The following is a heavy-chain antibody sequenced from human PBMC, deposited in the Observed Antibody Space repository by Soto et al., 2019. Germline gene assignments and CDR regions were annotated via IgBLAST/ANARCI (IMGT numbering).Heavy chain of an antibody. V-gene: IGHV3-23*01. J-gene: IGHJ6*03. CDR1: GFTFSSYA. CDR2: ISGSGGST. Sequence: GSLRLSCAASGFTFSSYAMSWVRQAPGKGLEWVSAISGSGGSTYYADSVKGRFTISRDNSKNTLYLQMNSLRAEDTAVYYCAKATDPFYYYYHMDVWGKGTTVTVSS. CDR3: AKATDPFYYYYHMDV.